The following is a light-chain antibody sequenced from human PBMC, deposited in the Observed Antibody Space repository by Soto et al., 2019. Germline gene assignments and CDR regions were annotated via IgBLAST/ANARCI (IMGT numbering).Light chain of an antibody. V-gene: IGKV3-20*01. Sequence: EIVLTQSPGTLSLSPGERATLSCRARQSVGSSYLAWYQQKPGQAPRLRIYGASSRATGIPDMFSGSGYGTDFTLTISVLEPDDFAVYYCQQYGSSPRFTFGPGTKVDIK. CDR3: QQYGSSPRFT. CDR1: QSVGSSY. CDR2: GAS. J-gene: IGKJ3*01.